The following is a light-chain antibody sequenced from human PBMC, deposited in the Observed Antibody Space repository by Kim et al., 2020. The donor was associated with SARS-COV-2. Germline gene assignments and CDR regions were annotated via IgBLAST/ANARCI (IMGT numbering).Light chain of an antibody. Sequence: QLVLTQPPSASGTPGQRVTISCSGSNSNIGSNTVNWYQQLPGTAPKLLIYANNQRPSGVPDRFSGSRSGTSASLAISGLQSDDEADYYCAAWDDSLNGWVFGGGTQLTVL. CDR1: NSNIGSNT. J-gene: IGLJ3*02. CDR2: ANN. CDR3: AAWDDSLNGWV. V-gene: IGLV1-44*01.